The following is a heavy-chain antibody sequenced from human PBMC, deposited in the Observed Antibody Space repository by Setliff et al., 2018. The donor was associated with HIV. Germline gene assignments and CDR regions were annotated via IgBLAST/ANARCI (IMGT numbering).Heavy chain of an antibody. CDR2: ISYDGNIK. D-gene: IGHD6-13*01. Sequence: PGGSLRLSCAGSGFTFNTCAMNWVRQAPGKGLEWVAVISYDGNIKYYADSVKGRFTISRDNSKNTLFLQMSSLRTEDTAVYYCAKGGYSSSWAPNWFDPWGQGTLVTVSS. CDR1: GFTFNTCA. CDR3: AKGGYSSSWAPNWFDP. J-gene: IGHJ5*02. V-gene: IGHV3-30*04.